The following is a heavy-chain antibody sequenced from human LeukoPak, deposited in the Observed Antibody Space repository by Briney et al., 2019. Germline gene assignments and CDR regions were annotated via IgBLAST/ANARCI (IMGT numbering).Heavy chain of an antibody. CDR3: ASPPVGYCSSTICPDAFDI. CDR2: ISSSSSYI. V-gene: IGHV3-21*01. J-gene: IGHJ3*02. CDR1: GFTFSSYS. D-gene: IGHD2-2*01. Sequence: PGGSLRLSCAASGFTFSSYSMNWVRQAPGKGLEWVSSISSSSSYIYYADSVKGRFTISRDNAKNSLYLQMNSLRAEDTAVYYGASPPVGYCSSTICPDAFDIWGEGTMVTVSS.